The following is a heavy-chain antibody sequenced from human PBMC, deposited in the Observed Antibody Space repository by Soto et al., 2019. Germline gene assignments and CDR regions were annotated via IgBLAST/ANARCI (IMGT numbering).Heavy chain of an antibody. J-gene: IGHJ3*02. CDR1: GFPFISYS. D-gene: IGHD6-13*01. CDR2: ISSSSSYI. Sequence: GGSLRLSCAASGFPFISYSMNWVRPAPGKGLEWVSSISSSSSYIYYADSVKGRFTISRDNAKNSLYLQMNSLRAEDTAVYYCARDQDSSSWRDAFDIWGQGTMVTV. V-gene: IGHV3-21*01. CDR3: ARDQDSSSWRDAFDI.